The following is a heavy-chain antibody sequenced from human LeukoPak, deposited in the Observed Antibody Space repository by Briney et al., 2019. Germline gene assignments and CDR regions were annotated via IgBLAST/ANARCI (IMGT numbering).Heavy chain of an antibody. Sequence: PSETLSLTCTVSGGSISSYYWSWIRQPPGKGLEWIGYIYYSGSTNYNPSLKSRVTISVDTSKNQFSLKLSSVTAADTAVYYCARAGGCSGGSCYLDYWGQGTLVTVSS. CDR2: IYYSGST. V-gene: IGHV4-59*01. J-gene: IGHJ4*02. CDR1: GGSISSYY. CDR3: ARAGGCSGGSCYLDY. D-gene: IGHD2-15*01.